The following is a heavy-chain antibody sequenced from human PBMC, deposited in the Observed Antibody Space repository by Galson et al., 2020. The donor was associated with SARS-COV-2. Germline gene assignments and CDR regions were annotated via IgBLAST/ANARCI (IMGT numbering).Heavy chain of an antibody. J-gene: IGHJ3*02. D-gene: IGHD4-17*01. CDR3: ARLHYGEYAPEAFDI. CDR1: GTSISSGSYS. CDR2: ISHSGGT. V-gene: IGHV4-30-2*01. Sequence: SETLSLTCAVSGTSISSGSYSWNWIRQPPGKGLEWIGYISHSGGTYYNPSLKSRVTISGDRSKNQFSLRLSSVTAADTAVYYCARLHYGEYAPEAFDIWGTGTVVTV.